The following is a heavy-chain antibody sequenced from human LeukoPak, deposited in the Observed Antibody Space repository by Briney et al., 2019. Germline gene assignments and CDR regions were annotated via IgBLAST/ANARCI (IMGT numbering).Heavy chain of an antibody. CDR1: GFTFSSYW. CDR2: IKQDGSEK. Sequence: SGGSLRLSCAASGFTFSSYWMSWVRQAPGKGLEWVANIKQDGSEKYYVDSVKGRFTISKDYAKNSLYLQMNSLRAEDTAVYYCARANMITFPGTFGYWGQGTLVTVSS. J-gene: IGHJ4*02. CDR3: ARANMITFPGTFGY. V-gene: IGHV3-7*01. D-gene: IGHD3-16*01.